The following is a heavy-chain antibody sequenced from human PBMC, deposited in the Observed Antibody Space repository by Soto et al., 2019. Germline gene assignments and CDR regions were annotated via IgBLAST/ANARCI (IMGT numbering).Heavy chain of an antibody. J-gene: IGHJ6*02. D-gene: IGHD2-15*01. CDR2: ISYDGSNK. V-gene: IGHV3-30*18. Sequence: GGSLRLSCAASGFTFSSYGMHWVRQAPGKGLEWVAVISYDGSNKYYADSVKGRFTISRDNSKNTLYLQMNSLRAEDTAVYYCAKEGEVVAATGMDVWGQGTTVTVSS. CDR1: GFTFSSYG. CDR3: AKEGEVVAATGMDV.